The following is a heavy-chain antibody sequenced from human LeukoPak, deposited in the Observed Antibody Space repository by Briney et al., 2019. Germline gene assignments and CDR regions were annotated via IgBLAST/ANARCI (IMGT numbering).Heavy chain of an antibody. J-gene: IGHJ1*01. D-gene: IGHD5-12*01. Sequence: GGSLRLSCAASGFTFSSYAMSWVRQAPGKGLEWVSAISDSGGSTYYADSVKGRFTISRDNSKNTLYLQMNSLRAEDTAVYYCAKDHTSTSDQDIVATILYFQHWGQGTLVTVSS. CDR3: AKDHTSTSDQDIVATILYFQH. CDR2: ISDSGGST. CDR1: GFTFSSYA. V-gene: IGHV3-23*01.